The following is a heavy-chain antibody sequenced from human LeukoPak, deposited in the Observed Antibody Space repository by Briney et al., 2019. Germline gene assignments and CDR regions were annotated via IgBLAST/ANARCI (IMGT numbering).Heavy chain of an antibody. CDR1: GFTFSSYA. CDR2: ISGSGGST. Sequence: GGSLRLSCAASGFTFSSYAMSWVRQAPGKGLEWVSAISGSGGSTYYADSVKGRFTISRDNAKNSLYLQINSLRAEDTALYYCAKDGTSSWYGPKFNYWGQGILVTVSS. D-gene: IGHD6-13*01. J-gene: IGHJ4*02. CDR3: AKDGTSSWYGPKFNY. V-gene: IGHV3-23*01.